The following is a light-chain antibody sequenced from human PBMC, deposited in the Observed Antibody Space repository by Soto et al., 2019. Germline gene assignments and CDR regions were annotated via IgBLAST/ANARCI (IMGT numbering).Light chain of an antibody. CDR1: QSVSSN. Sequence: EIVMTQSPATLSVSPGERATLSCRASQSVSSNLAWYQQKPGQAPRLLIYGASTRATDIPDRFRGSDSGTDFTLTIIRLDPEDFAVCCQSYGRSPLGGGTEVDIK. CDR3: SYGRSP. CDR2: GAS. J-gene: IGKJ4*01. V-gene: IGKV3-15*01.